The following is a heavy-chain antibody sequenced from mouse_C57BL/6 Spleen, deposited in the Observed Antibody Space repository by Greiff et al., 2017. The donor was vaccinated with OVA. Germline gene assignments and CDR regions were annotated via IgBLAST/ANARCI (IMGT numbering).Heavy chain of an antibody. CDR1: GFTFSDYY. J-gene: IGHJ1*03. CDR2: INYDGSST. D-gene: IGHD2-2*01. Sequence: EVKLVESEGGLVQPGSSMKLSCTASGFTFSDYYMAWVRQVPEKGLEWVANINYDGSSTYYLDSLKSRFIISRDNAKNILYLQMSSLKSEDTATYYCARGGYDDSYWYFDVWGTGTTVTVSS. V-gene: IGHV5-16*01. CDR3: ARGGYDDSYWYFDV.